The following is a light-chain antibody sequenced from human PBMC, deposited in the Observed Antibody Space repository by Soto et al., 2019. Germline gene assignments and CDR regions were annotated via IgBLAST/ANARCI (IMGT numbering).Light chain of an antibody. V-gene: IGLV2-23*01. CDR3: CSFAGSSTLI. J-gene: IGLJ2*01. CDR2: QDT. Sequence: QSALTQPASVSGSPGQSITISCIGTNSDVGSYNLVSWYQQRPGKAPKLMIYQDTQRPSGVSSRFSGSKSASTASLTISGLQAEDEADYYCCSFAGSSTLIFGGGTKLTVL. CDR1: NSDVGSYNL.